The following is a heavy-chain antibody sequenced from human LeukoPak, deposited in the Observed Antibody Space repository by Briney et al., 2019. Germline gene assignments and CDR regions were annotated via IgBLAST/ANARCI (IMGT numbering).Heavy chain of an antibody. CDR3: ARPYCGGDCYSLYFQH. D-gene: IGHD2-21*02. J-gene: IGHJ1*01. CDR2: IYPGDSDT. V-gene: IGHV5-51*01. CDR1: GYSFTSYW. Sequence: GESLKISCKGSGYSFTSYWIGWVRQMSGKGLEWMGIIYPGDSDTRYSPSFQGQVTISADKSISTAYLQWSSLKASDTAMYYCARPYCGGDCYSLYFQHWGQGTLVTVSS.